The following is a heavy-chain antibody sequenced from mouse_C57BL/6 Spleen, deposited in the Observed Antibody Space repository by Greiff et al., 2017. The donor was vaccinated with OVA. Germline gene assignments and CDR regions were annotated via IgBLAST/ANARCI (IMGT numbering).Heavy chain of an antibody. D-gene: IGHD1-1*01. CDR1: GFNIKDYY. CDR3: GPITTVVDYYAMDD. CDR2: IDPEDGET. V-gene: IGHV14-2*01. Sequence: VQLQQSGAELVKPGASVKLSCTASGFNIKDYYMHWVKQRPEQGLEWIGRIDPEDGETKYAPKFQGKAPITADPSSNTAYLQLSSLTSEDTAVYYCGPITTVVDYYAMDDWGQGASVTVYS. J-gene: IGHJ4*01.